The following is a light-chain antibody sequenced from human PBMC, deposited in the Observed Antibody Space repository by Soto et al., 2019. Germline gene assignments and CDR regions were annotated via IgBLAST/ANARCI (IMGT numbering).Light chain of an antibody. V-gene: IGLV8-61*01. J-gene: IGLJ3*02. Sequence: QTVVTQEPSSSVSPGRTVTLTCGLSSGSVSTSYYPSWYQQTPGQAPRTLIYSTNTRSSGVPDRFSGSILGNKAALTITGAQADDDSDYYCVLYMGSGIWVFGGGTKLTVL. CDR3: VLYMGSGIWV. CDR2: STN. CDR1: SGSVSTSYY.